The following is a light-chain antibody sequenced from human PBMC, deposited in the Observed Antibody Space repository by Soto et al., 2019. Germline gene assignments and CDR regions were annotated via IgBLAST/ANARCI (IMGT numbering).Light chain of an antibody. CDR2: GNS. CDR3: AAWDDSLSANWV. V-gene: IGLV1-40*01. CDR1: SSNIGAGYD. J-gene: IGLJ3*02. Sequence: QSALTQPPSVSGAPGQRVTISCTGSSSNIGAGYDVHWYQQLPGTAPKLLIYGNSNRPSGVPDRFSGSKSGTSASLAISGLRSEDEADYYCAAWDDSLSANWVFGGGTKLTVL.